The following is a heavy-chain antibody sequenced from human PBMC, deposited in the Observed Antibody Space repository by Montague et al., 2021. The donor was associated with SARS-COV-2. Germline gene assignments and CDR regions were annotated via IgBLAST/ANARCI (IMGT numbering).Heavy chain of an antibody. D-gene: IGHD2/OR15-2a*01. V-gene: IGHV4-39*01. CDR3: ARRGVLDFYGSAGYKYIWWFDS. Sequence: SETLSLTCTVSGASISSGSYFWAWIRQPPGKGLGWIGGMSHSGTSYYNLSLNTRATISVDTSRNQFSLRLTSVTAADTASYFCARRGVLDFYGSAGYKYIWWFDSWGQGILVTVSS. CDR1: GASISSGSYF. J-gene: IGHJ5*01. CDR2: MSHSGTS.